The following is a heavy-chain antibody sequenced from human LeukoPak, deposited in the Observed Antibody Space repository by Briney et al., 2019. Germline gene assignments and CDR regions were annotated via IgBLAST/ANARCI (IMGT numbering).Heavy chain of an antibody. V-gene: IGHV1-69*13. CDR1: GGTFSSYA. CDR3: ASGGVGPLGWI. J-gene: IGHJ3*02. CDR2: IIPIFGTA. Sequence: GASVKVSCKASGGTFSSYAISWVRQAPGQGLEWMGGIIPIFGTANYAQKFQGRVTITADESTSTAYMELSSLRSEDTAVYYCASGGVGPLGWIWGQGTMVTVSS.